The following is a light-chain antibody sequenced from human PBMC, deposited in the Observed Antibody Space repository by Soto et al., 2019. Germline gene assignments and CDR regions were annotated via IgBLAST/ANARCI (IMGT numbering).Light chain of an antibody. CDR3: QQRSSWPRT. CDR1: QSIGSNY. Sequence: EIVLTQSPVTLSLSPGESATLSCRASQSIGSNYLAWYQQKPGQAPRLLIYDASSRPTDIPARFSGSGSGTDFTLTISSLEPEDFASYYCQQRSSWPRTFGQGTKVDIK. V-gene: IGKV3D-20*02. CDR2: DAS. J-gene: IGKJ1*01.